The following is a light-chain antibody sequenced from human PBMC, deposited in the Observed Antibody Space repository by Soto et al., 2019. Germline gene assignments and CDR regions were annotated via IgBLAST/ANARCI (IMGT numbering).Light chain of an antibody. V-gene: IGLV1-40*01. CDR1: SSNIGAGYD. CDR3: QSYDSSLSGRDVV. J-gene: IGLJ2*01. Sequence: QSVLTQPPSVSGAPGQRVTLSCTGSSSNIGAGYDVHWYQQLPGTAPKLLIYGNSNRPSGVPDRFSGSKSGTSASLAITGLQAEDEADYYCQSYDSSLSGRDVVFGGGTKVTVL. CDR2: GNS.